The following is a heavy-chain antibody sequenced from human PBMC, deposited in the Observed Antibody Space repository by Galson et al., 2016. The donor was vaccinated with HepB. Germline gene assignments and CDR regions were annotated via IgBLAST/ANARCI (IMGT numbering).Heavy chain of an antibody. D-gene: IGHD5-12*01. CDR2: IGGSGGNV. CDR1: GFTFSNYA. Sequence: SLRLSCAASGFTFSNYAMSWVRQAPGKGLKWVSTIGGSGGNVYIGDSVKGRFTISRDNSKNTLWLQMDSLRAEDTAVYFCAKLIRTGSSGSDSWGQGTLVTVSS. J-gene: IGHJ4*02. V-gene: IGHV3-23*01. CDR3: AKLIRTGSSGSDS.